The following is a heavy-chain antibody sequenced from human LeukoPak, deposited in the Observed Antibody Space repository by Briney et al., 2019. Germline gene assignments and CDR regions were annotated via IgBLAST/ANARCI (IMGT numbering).Heavy chain of an antibody. CDR2: IYYSWRT. V-gene: IGHV4-59*01. D-gene: IGHD3-22*01. J-gene: IGHJ4*02. Sequence: PETLSLTCTVSGGFISSYYWSWIRQPPGKGLEWIGYIYYSWRTNYNPSLESRVTKSEDTSKNQFSLKLSSVTAADTAVYYCARGDSITMIVEDYWGQGTLVTVSS. CDR3: ARGDSITMIVEDY. CDR1: GGFISSYY.